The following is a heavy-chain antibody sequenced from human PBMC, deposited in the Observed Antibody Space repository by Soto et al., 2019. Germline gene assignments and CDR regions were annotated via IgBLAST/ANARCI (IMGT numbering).Heavy chain of an antibody. V-gene: IGHV3-9*01. D-gene: IGHD5-18*01. CDR1: GFTFDDYA. Sequence: EVQLVESGGGLVQPGRSLRLSCAASGFTFDDYAMHWVRQAPGKGLEWVSGISWNSGSIGYADSVKGRFTISGDNAKNSLYLQMNSLRAEDTALYYCAKDIGGRERAYSYGVGYWGQGTLVTVSS. J-gene: IGHJ4*02. CDR2: ISWNSGSI. CDR3: AKDIGGRERAYSYGVGY.